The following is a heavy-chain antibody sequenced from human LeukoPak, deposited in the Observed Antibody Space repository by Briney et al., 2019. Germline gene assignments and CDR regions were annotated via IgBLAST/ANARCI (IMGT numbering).Heavy chain of an antibody. J-gene: IGHJ4*02. CDR2: ISSSSSII. CDR1: GFTFSSYG. Sequence: GGSLRLSCAASGFTFSSYGMHWVRQAPGKGLEWVSSISSSSSIIYYADSVKGRFTISRDNAKNSLYLQMNSLRAEDTAVYYCARDLFDDYSLDYWGQGTLVTVSS. V-gene: IGHV3-21*01. CDR3: ARDLFDDYSLDY. D-gene: IGHD3-16*01.